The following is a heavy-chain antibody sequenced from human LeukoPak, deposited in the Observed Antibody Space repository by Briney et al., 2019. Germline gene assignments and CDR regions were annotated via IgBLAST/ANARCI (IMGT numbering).Heavy chain of an antibody. Sequence: GGSLRLSCAASGFSFSNYDMHWVRQAPGKGLEWVAVISFDGSNKYYEDSVKGRFTISRDNSRNTLYLQMNSLRAEGTAIYYCARWFGELFIDYCGQGTLVTVSS. D-gene: IGHD3-10*01. J-gene: IGHJ4*02. CDR3: ARWFGELFIDY. V-gene: IGHV3-30*03. CDR2: ISFDGSNK. CDR1: GFSFSNYD.